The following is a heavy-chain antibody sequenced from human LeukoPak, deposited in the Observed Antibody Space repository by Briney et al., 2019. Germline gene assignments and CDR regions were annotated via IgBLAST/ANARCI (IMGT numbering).Heavy chain of an antibody. D-gene: IGHD4-11*01. CDR1: GGSISSSSYY. CDR3: ARVRGTVTTWGRSHWFDP. V-gene: IGHV4-39*01. CDR2: IYYSGST. Sequence: PSETLSLTCTVSGGSISSSSYYWGWIRQPPGKGLEWIGSIYYSGSTYYNPSLKSRVTISVDTSKNQFSLKLSSVTAADTAVYYCARVRGTVTTWGRSHWFDPWGQGTLVTVSS. J-gene: IGHJ5*02.